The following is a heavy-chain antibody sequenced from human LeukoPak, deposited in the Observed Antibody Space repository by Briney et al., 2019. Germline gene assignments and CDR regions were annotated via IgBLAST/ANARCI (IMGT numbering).Heavy chain of an antibody. CDR3: ARDKLIAAAGTVAYYGLDV. CDR2: IYYSGTT. Sequence: SETLSLTCTVSGGSISNCYWNWVRQPPGKGLEWIGNIYYSGTTNYNPSLKSRVTISLDTSKNQFSLKLTSVTAADTAVYYCARDKLIAAAGTVAYYGLDVWGRGTTVIVSS. D-gene: IGHD6-13*01. V-gene: IGHV4-59*01. CDR1: GGSISNCY. J-gene: IGHJ6*02.